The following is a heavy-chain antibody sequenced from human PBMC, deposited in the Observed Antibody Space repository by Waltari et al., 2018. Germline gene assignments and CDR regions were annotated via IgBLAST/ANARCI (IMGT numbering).Heavy chain of an antibody. Sequence: EVQLVESGGDLVQPGGSLRLSCAASGFTFSSYEMNWVRPAPGKGLEWVSYISSSGTTIYYADSVRGRFTISRDNAKNSLYLQMNSLRAEDTAVYYCARPKGGYDSSGYYPTPFDYWGQGTLVTVSS. CDR3: ARPKGGYDSSGYYPTPFDY. CDR2: ISSSGTTI. V-gene: IGHV3-48*03. J-gene: IGHJ4*02. CDR1: GFTFSSYE. D-gene: IGHD3-22*01.